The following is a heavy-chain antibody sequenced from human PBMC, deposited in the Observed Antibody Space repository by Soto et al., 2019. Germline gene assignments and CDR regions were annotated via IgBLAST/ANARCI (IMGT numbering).Heavy chain of an antibody. CDR1: VFTFSSSG. D-gene: IGHD3-9*01. Sequence: VGSLRLSCAASVFTFSSSGMHWVRHSPGKGLEWVAVIWRDGSHENYADSVKGRFTISRDNSKDTLFLQMNSLKVEDTAVYYCARGTGSLMSWALDWWGEGTLVSLSS. V-gene: IGHV3-33*01. J-gene: IGHJ1*01. CDR2: IWRDGSHE. CDR3: ARGTGSLMSWALDW.